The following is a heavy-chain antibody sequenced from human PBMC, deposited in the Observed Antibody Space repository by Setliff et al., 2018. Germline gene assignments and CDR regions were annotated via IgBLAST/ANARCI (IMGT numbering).Heavy chain of an antibody. CDR2: LHTSGST. D-gene: IGHD3-10*01. V-gene: IGHV4-61*02. Sequence: SETLSLTCAVSGGSISSGSYYWSWIRQPAGKGLEWVGRLHTSGSTNYNPSLKSRVTISVDTSKNQFSLKLSSVTAADAALYYCAASRAYTGAVEEWFLPKTFDFWGQGSPVTVSS. CDR1: GGSISSGSYY. J-gene: IGHJ4*02. CDR3: AASRAYTGAVEEWFLPKTFDF.